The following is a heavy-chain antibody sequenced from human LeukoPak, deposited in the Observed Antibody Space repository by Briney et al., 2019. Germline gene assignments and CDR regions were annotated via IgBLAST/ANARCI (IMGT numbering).Heavy chain of an antibody. Sequence: GGSLRLSCVASGFTFVNYSMNWVRQAPGKGLEWVSGISWNGGSIGYADSVKGGFTISRDNAKHYLYLQMNSLRAEAAALYYCARDSEYRSSAVFDYWGQGTLVTVSS. V-gene: IGHV3-9*01. D-gene: IGHD6-6*01. CDR3: ARDSEYRSSAVFDY. CDR2: ISWNGGSI. J-gene: IGHJ4*02. CDR1: GFTFVNYS.